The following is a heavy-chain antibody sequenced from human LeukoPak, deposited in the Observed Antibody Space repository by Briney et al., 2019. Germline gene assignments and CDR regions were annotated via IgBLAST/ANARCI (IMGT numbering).Heavy chain of an antibody. V-gene: IGHV3-7*01. J-gene: IGHJ6*03. CDR1: GFTFSSYW. CDR3: AGSQTSYYYYYMDV. CDR2: IKQDGSEK. D-gene: IGHD3-10*01. Sequence: GGSLRLSCAASGFTFSSYWMSWVRQAPGKGLEWVANIKQDGSEKYYVDSVKGRFTISRDNAKNSLYLQMNSLRAEDTAVYYCAGSQTSYYYYYMDVWGKGATVSVSS.